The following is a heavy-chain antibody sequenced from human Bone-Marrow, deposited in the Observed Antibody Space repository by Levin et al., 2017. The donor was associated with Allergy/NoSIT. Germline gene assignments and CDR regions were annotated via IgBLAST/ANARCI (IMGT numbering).Heavy chain of an antibody. V-gene: IGHV3-23*01. D-gene: IGHD3-3*01. CDR1: GFTFSSYA. J-gene: IGHJ4*02. CDR2: ISGSGGST. Sequence: GESLKISCAASGFTFSSYAMSWVRQAPGKGLEWVSAISGSGGSTYYADSVKGRFTISRDNSKNTLYLQMNSLRAEDTAVYYCAKDSSYDFWSGYQNLLDYWGQGTLVTVSS. CDR3: AKDSSYDFWSGYQNLLDY.